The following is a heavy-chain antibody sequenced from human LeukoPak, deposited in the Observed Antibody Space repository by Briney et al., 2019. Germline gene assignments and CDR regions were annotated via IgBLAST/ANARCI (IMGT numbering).Heavy chain of an antibody. CDR3: ARERYFCCDCYSYF. CDR1: GGSFSGYY. J-gene: IGHJ4*02. CDR2: INHSGST. Sequence: SETLSLTCAVYGGSFSGYYWSWIRQPPGKGLEWIGEINHSGSTNYNPSLKSRVTISVDTSKNQFSLKLRSVNAADKAVYYCARERYFCCDCYSYFWGQGTLVTVSS. D-gene: IGHD2-21*02. V-gene: IGHV4-34*01.